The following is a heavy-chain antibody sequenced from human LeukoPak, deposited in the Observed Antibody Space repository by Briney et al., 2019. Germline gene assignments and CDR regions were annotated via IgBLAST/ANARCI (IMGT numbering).Heavy chain of an antibody. V-gene: IGHV1-8*01. Sequence: GASVKVSCKASGYTFTSYDINWVRQATGQGLEWMGWMNPNSGNTGYAQKFQGRVTMTEDTSTDTAYMELSSLRSEDTAVYYCATGRAMIVVVSLDYWGQGTLVTVSS. J-gene: IGHJ4*02. CDR1: GYTFTSYD. CDR3: ATGRAMIVVVSLDY. D-gene: IGHD3-22*01. CDR2: MNPNSGNT.